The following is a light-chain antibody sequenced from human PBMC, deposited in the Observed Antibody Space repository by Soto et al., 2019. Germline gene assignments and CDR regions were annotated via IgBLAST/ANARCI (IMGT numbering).Light chain of an antibody. V-gene: IGKV1-27*01. CDR1: QGIRNY. J-gene: IGKJ2*01. CDR2: TAS. CDR3: QKYSGPPYT. Sequence: DLQMTQSPSSLSASVGDRVTITCRASQGIRNYLAWYQQKPGKVPKLLIYTASTLQSGVPSRFSGSGSGTDFTLTISSLQPEDAATYYCQKYSGPPYTFGQGTKLEIK.